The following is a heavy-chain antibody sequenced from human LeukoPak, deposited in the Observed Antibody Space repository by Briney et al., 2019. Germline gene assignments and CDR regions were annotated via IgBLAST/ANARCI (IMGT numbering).Heavy chain of an antibody. V-gene: IGHV4-59*01. J-gene: IGHJ3*02. Sequence: SETLPLTCTVSGGSMSRYYWNWIRQPPGEGLEWIGYIYYSGTTNYNPSLRSRLTMSVDTSKNQFSLKLTSVTAADTAMYYCARSQWPLTFDIWGQGTMVTVSS. CDR3: ARSQWPLTFDI. CDR2: IYYSGTT. D-gene: IGHD6-19*01. CDR1: GGSMSRYY.